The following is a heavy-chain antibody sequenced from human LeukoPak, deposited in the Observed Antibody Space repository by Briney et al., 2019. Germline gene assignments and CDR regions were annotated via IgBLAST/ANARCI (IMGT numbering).Heavy chain of an antibody. CDR3: AKASGSGTYYHFDY. V-gene: IGHV3-23*01. D-gene: IGHD3-10*01. Sequence: GGSLRLSCAASGFTFSNYDMRWVRQAPGKGLEWVSGISGSGDSTYYADSVKGRFTISRDNSKNTLYLQMNSLRAEDTALYYCAKASGSGTYYHFDYWGQGTLVTVSS. J-gene: IGHJ4*02. CDR2: ISGSGDST. CDR1: GFTFSNYD.